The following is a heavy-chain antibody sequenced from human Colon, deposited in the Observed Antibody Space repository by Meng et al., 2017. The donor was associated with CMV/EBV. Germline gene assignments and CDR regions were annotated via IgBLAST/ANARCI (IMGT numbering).Heavy chain of an antibody. CDR3: AKSHYDTSGYFKNYAMDV. D-gene: IGHD3-22*01. J-gene: IGHJ6*02. Sequence: ASVTVSCLSSVYRFTDYYIHWVRQAPGQGLEWMGWINPNSGATNYGQNFQGRVSMTRDTSISTAYMDLSRLRSADTAVYYCAKSHYDTSGYFKNYAMDVWGPGTTVTVSS. CDR1: VYRFTDYY. CDR2: INPNSGAT. V-gene: IGHV1-2*02.